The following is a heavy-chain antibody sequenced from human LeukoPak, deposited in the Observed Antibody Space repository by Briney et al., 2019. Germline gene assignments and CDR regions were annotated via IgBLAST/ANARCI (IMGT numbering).Heavy chain of an antibody. CDR2: INPNSGGT. Sequence: ASVKVSCKASGYTFTGYYMHWVRQAPGQGLEWMGWINPNSGGTNYAQKFQGRVTMTRDTSISTAYMELSRLRSDDTAVYYCAEGYCSSISCPTRGDYYGMDVWGQGTTVTVSS. V-gene: IGHV1-2*02. CDR1: GYTFTGYY. J-gene: IGHJ6*02. CDR3: AEGYCSSISCPTRGDYYGMDV. D-gene: IGHD2-2*01.